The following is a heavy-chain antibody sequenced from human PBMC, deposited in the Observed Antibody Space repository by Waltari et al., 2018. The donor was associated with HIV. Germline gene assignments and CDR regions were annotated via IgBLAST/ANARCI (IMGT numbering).Heavy chain of an antibody. Sequence: EVQLLESGGGLVQHGGSLRLSCAASGFNFSSSAMSWVRQAPGKGLWWGSAIIGSGGSTYYADSVKGRFTISRDNSKNTLYLQMNSLRAEDTAVYYCAKDVGDGVVVVTAVDYWGQGTLVTVSS. CDR2: IIGSGGST. J-gene: IGHJ4*02. V-gene: IGHV3-23*01. D-gene: IGHD2-21*02. CDR1: GFNFSSSA. CDR3: AKDVGDGVVVVTAVDY.